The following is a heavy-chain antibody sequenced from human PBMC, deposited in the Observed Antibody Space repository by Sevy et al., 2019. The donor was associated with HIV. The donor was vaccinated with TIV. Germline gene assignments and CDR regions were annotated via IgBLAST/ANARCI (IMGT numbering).Heavy chain of an antibody. Sequence: GGSLRFSCAASGFSISNNYTAWVRQAPGKGLEWVSVMYSGGSPYYADSVKGRFALSRDMSKNTVYLQMNSLRAEDTAVYYCARGYCGGGSCTALDPRGQGTLVTVSS. CDR1: GFSISNNY. D-gene: IGHD2-15*01. CDR2: MYSGGSP. V-gene: IGHV3-53*01. J-gene: IGHJ5*02. CDR3: ARGYCGGGSCTALDP.